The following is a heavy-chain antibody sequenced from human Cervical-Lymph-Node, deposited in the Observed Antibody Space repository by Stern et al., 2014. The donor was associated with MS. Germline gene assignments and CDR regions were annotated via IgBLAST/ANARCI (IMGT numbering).Heavy chain of an antibody. CDR1: GFVVSDMY. Sequence: EAQLVESGGGLIQPGGSLRLSCAASGFVVSDMYMTWVRQAPGKGLEWVSLIYPEGHTFYTDSVKGRFTISRDSSRNTLYLQMNSLRAEDTAIYYCARETDYGGNSYSWYFDLWGRGTLVTVSP. D-gene: IGHD4-23*01. V-gene: IGHV3-53*01. CDR2: IYPEGHT. J-gene: IGHJ2*01. CDR3: ARETDYGGNSYSWYFDL.